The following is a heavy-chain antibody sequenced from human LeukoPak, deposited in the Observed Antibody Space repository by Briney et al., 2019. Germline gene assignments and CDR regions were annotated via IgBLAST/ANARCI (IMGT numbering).Heavy chain of an antibody. CDR1: GFTFSSYA. Sequence: GRSLRLSCAASGFTFSSYAMHWVRQAPGKGLEWVAVISYDGSNKYYADSVKGRFTISRDNSKNTLYLQMNSLRAEDTAVYYCARNSGSDYSPGYWGQGTLVTVSS. CDR2: ISYDGSNK. V-gene: IGHV3-30-3*01. J-gene: IGHJ4*02. D-gene: IGHD1-26*01. CDR3: ARNSGSDYSPGY.